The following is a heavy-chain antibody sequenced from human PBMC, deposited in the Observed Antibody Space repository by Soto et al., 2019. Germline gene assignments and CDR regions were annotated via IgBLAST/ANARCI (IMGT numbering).Heavy chain of an antibody. CDR3: AGSDCNSASCYAPHLDL. J-gene: IGHJ4*02. Sequence: QVQLVQSGAEVKKPGSSVKVSCKASGGTFSSYTISWVRQAPGQGLEWMGRIIPILGRADYAQKFQGRVTITADKSTSTAYMELSSLRSEDTAVYYCAGSDCNSASCYAPHLDLWGQGSLVTVSS. CDR1: GGTFSSYT. CDR2: IIPILGRA. V-gene: IGHV1-69*02. D-gene: IGHD2-2*01.